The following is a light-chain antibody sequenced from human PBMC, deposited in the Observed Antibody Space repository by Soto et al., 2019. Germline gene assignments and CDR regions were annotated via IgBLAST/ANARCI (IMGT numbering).Light chain of an antibody. V-gene: IGKV1-39*01. CDR2: GAS. J-gene: IGKJ4*01. Sequence: DIQMSQSPSSLSASIGDRITITCRASQSISTYLNWYQQKPGKAPRLLIYGASTLQNGVPSTFSGSGPATDYTLTINSLQPEDFATDYCQQSFITPPLTFGGGTTVAMK. CDR1: QSISTY. CDR3: QQSFITPPLT.